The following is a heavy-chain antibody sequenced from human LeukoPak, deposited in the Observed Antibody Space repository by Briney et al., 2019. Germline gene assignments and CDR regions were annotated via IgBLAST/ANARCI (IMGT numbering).Heavy chain of an antibody. V-gene: IGHV3-23*01. CDR3: SKDPNGDYVGAFDM. J-gene: IGHJ3*02. D-gene: IGHD4-17*01. Sequence: GGSLRLSCTASGLTFSNYATTWVRQAPGKGLEWVSSITGSGRGTYYADSVKGRFSVSRDNSQNTVFLHMDSLRADDTALYYCSKDPNGDYVGAFDMWGPGTMVTVSS. CDR1: GLTFSNYA. CDR2: ITGSGRGT.